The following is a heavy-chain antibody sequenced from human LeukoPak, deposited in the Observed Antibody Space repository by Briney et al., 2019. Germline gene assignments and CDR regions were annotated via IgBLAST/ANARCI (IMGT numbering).Heavy chain of an antibody. Sequence: GGSLRLSCAASGFTFSDFWMSWVRQAPGKGLEWVASVTQDGSENHYVDSAKGRFTISRDNAKNSLYLQMSSLRAEDTAVYWCRRSHWDDHAWGQGTLVTVSS. CDR1: GFTFSDFW. D-gene: IGHD7-27*01. CDR3: RRSHWDDHA. V-gene: IGHV3-7*01. J-gene: IGHJ5*02. CDR2: VTQDGSEN.